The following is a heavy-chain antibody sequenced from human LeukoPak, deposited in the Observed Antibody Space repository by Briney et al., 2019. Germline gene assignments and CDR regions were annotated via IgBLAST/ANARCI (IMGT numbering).Heavy chain of an antibody. CDR2: IIPIFGTA. CDR1: GGTFSSYA. J-gene: IGHJ4*02. Sequence: SVKVSCKASGGTFSSYAISWVRQAHGQGLEWMGGIIPIFGTANYAQKFQGRVTITADESTSTAYMELSSLRSEDTPVYYCAIYPHYYGSGIPSDYWGQGTLVTVSS. D-gene: IGHD3-10*01. V-gene: IGHV1-69*13. CDR3: AIYPHYYGSGIPSDY.